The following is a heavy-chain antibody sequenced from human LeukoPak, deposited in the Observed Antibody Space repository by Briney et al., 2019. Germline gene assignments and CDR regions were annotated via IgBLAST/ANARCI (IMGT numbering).Heavy chain of an antibody. J-gene: IGHJ1*01. D-gene: IGHD6-13*01. V-gene: IGHV3-9*01. CDR3: AKIGSYSSSWYGYFQH. CDR1: GFTFDDYA. CDR2: ISWNSGSI. Sequence: GRSLRLSCAASGFTFDDYAMHWVRQAPGKGLEWVSGISWNSGSIGYADSVKGRFTISRDNAKNSLYLQMNSLRAEDTALYYCAKIGSYSSSWYGYFQHWGQGTLVTVSS.